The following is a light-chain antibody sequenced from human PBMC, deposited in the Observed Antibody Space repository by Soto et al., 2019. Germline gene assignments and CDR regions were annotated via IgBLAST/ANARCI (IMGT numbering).Light chain of an antibody. CDR2: GAS. J-gene: IGKJ3*01. Sequence: EIVLTQSPGTLSLSPGERATLSCRASQSVSSTYLAWYQQKPGQAPRLLIYGASSRAPGIPDRISGSGSGTDLTLTISRLEPEDFAVYYCQQYGSSPPFTFGPGTKVDIK. CDR1: QSVSSTY. CDR3: QQYGSSPPFT. V-gene: IGKV3-20*01.